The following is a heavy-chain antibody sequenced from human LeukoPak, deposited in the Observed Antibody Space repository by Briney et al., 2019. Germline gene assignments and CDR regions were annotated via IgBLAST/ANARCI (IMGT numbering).Heavy chain of an antibody. V-gene: IGHV3-48*01. CDR1: GFTFSSYS. J-gene: IGHJ4*02. CDR3: ARVKGGIAAAGNYFDH. CDR2: ISSSSSTI. D-gene: IGHD6-13*01. Sequence: GGSLRLSCAASGFTFSSYSMNWVRQAPGKGLEWVSYISSSSSTIYYADPVKGRITISRDNSKNTLHLQMNSLRTEDTAVYYCARVKGGIAAAGNYFDHWGQGTLVTVSS.